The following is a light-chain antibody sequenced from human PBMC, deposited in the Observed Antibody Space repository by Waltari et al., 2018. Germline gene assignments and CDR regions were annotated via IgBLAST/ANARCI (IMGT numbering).Light chain of an antibody. CDR1: QNIDNY. CDR3: QQSSTTLFT. V-gene: IGKV1-39*01. J-gene: IGKJ3*01. CDR2: AAT. Sequence: DIQMTQYLSSLSASVGDRVTISCRASQNIDNYLNWYQQKPGKAPELLIFAATTLQRGVPWRFSGRGSGTDFNLTITSLQPDDFATYYCQQSSTTLFTFGPGTRVDI.